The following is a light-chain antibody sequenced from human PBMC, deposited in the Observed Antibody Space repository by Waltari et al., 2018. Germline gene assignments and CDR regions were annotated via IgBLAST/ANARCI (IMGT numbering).Light chain of an antibody. V-gene: IGLV1-51*02. CDR2: ENT. Sequence: QSVLTQPPSVSAAPGQRVTISCSGGSPKIGNHYVSSYRQFPGTAPKLPIYENTERPSGIPGRSSGSKSGTSATLDITGLQAGDEADYYCGTWDSSLSGAVFGGGTHLTVL. CDR3: GTWDSSLSGAV. J-gene: IGLJ7*01. CDR1: SPKIGNHY.